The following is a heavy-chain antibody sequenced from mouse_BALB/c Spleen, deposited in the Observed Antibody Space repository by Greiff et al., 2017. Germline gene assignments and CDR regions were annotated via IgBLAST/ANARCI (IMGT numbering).Heavy chain of an antibody. J-gene: IGHJ2*01. V-gene: IGHV5-4*02. CDR3: ARGLTTALDY. Sequence: EVQLVESGGGLVQPGGSRKLSCAASGFTFSDYYMYWVRQTPEKRLEWVATISDGGSYTYYPDSVKGRFTISRDNAKNNLYLQMSSLKSEDTAMYYCARGLTTALDYWGQGTTLTVSS. CDR1: GFTFSDYY. CDR2: ISDGGSYT. D-gene: IGHD1-2*01.